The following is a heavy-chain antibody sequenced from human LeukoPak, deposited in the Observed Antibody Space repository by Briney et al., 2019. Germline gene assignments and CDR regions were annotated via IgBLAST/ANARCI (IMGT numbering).Heavy chain of an antibody. CDR1: GYTFTGYG. J-gene: IGHJ4*02. CDR3: ARDPRPFSGSGSVDY. CDR2: ISAYNGNT. D-gene: IGHD3-10*01. V-gene: IGHV1-18*01. Sequence: ASVKVSCKASGYTFTGYGISWVRQAPGQGLEWMGWISAYNGNTNYAQKLQGRVTMTTDTSTSTAYMELRSLRSDDTAVYYCARDPRPFSGSGSVDYWGQGTLVTVSS.